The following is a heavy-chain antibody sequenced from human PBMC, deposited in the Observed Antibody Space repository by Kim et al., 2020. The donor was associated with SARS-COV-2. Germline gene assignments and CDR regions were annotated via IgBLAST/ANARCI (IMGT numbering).Heavy chain of an antibody. D-gene: IGHD4-17*01. J-gene: IGHJ6*01. CDR2: ISYDGSNK. CDR3: AKGAYGDYFVSGYYYGM. V-gene: IGHV3-30*18. Sequence: GGSLRLSCAASGFTFSSYGMHWVRQAPGKGLEWVAVISYDGSNKYYADSVKGRFTISRDNSKNTLYLQMNSLRAEDTAVYYCAKGAYGDYFVSGYYYGM. CDR1: GFTFSSYG.